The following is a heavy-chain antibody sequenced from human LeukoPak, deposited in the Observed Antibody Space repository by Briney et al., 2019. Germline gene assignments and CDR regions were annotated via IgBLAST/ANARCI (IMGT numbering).Heavy chain of an antibody. V-gene: IGHV1-2*02. CDR1: GYTFTGYY. D-gene: IGHD1-26*01. Sequence: ASVKVSCKASGYTFTGYYMHWVRQTPGQGLEWMGWINPNSGGTNYAQKFQGRVTMTRDTSISTAYMELSRLRSDDTAVYYCARDLAVGATTSPWRYYYYYYMDVWGKGTTVTISS. J-gene: IGHJ6*03. CDR3: ARDLAVGATTSPWRYYYYYYMDV. CDR2: INPNSGGT.